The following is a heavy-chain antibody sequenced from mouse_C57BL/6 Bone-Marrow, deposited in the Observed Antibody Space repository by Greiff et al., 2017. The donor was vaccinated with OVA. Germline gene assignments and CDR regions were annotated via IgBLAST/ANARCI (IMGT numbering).Heavy chain of an antibody. Sequence: VKLMESGPGLVAPSQSLSITCTVSGFSLTSYGVHWVRQPPGKGLEWLVVIWSDGSTTYNSALKSRLSISKDNSKSQVFLKMNSLQTDDTAMYYCARHTTYYSNYDAMDYWGQGTSVTVSS. V-gene: IGHV2-6-1*01. D-gene: IGHD2-5*01. J-gene: IGHJ4*01. CDR3: ARHTTYYSNYDAMDY. CDR1: GFSLTSYG. CDR2: IWSDGST.